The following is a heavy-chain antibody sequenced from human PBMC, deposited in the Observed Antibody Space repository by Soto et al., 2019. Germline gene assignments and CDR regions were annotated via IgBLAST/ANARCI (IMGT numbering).Heavy chain of an antibody. J-gene: IGHJ4*02. CDR3: VKDPRRYYGSGSYGTY. CDR1: GFTFSSYA. Sequence: GGSLRLSCSASGFTFSSYAMHWVRQAPGKGLEYVSAISSNGGSTYYADSVKGRFTISRDNSKNTLYLQMSSLRAEDTAVYYCVKDPRRYYGSGSYGTYWGQGTLVTVSS. D-gene: IGHD3-10*01. CDR2: ISSNGGST. V-gene: IGHV3-64D*08.